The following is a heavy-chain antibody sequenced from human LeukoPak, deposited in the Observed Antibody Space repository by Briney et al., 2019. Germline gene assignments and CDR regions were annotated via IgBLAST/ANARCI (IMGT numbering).Heavy chain of an antibody. CDR3: ASQYGSGSYYDYWFDP. V-gene: IGHV3-23*01. CDR1: GFTFSSYA. Sequence: PGGSLRLSCAASGFTFSSYAMSWVRQAPGKGLEWVSAISGSGGSTYYADSVKGRFTISRDNSKNTLYLQMNSLRAEDTAVYYCASQYGSGSYYDYWFDPWGQGTLVTVSS. D-gene: IGHD3-10*01. J-gene: IGHJ5*02. CDR2: ISGSGGST.